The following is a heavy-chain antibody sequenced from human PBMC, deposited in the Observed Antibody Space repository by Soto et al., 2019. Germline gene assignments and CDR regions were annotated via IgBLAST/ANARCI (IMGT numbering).Heavy chain of an antibody. D-gene: IGHD6-6*01. CDR3: ARERPDGARLDP. CDR1: VGYISSADYY. V-gene: IGHV4-30-4*01. Sequence: SAALSLTCSLSVGYISSADYYWSWIRQPPGKGLEWIGYIYYSGSTYYNPSLKSRVTISVDTSKNQFSLKLSSVTAADTAVYYCARERPDGARLDPWGQGTLVTVSS. CDR2: IYYSGST. J-gene: IGHJ5*02.